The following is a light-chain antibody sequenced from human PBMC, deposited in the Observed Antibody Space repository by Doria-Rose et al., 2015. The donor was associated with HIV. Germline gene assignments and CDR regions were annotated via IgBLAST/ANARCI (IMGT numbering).Light chain of an antibody. CDR3: QQYYDTPS. J-gene: IGKJ3*01. Sequence: DIQVTQSPESLGMSLGERATLNCKSNQSLLYTSKNYLAWYQQRPGQPPKLLIYWASTRQSGVPVRFSCSGSGTDFTLTISSLEAEDVAVYYCQQYYDTPSFGPGTTXDIK. CDR2: WAS. CDR1: QSLLYTSKNY. V-gene: IGKV4-1*01.